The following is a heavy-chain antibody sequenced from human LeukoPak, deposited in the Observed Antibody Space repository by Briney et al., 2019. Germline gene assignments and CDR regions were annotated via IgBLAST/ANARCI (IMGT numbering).Heavy chain of an antibody. J-gene: IGHJ3*02. D-gene: IGHD6-19*01. Sequence: PGGSLRLSCETAGFTFSSHVMHWVRRTPGKGLVWVSRISHDGIISYADSVKGRFTISRDNAKNTLILQMNSLRVEDTAVYYCASLGHVSSGWHDDAFDIWGQGTMVTVSS. CDR2: ISHDGII. CDR3: ASLGHVSSGWHDDAFDI. V-gene: IGHV3-74*01. CDR1: GFTFSSHV.